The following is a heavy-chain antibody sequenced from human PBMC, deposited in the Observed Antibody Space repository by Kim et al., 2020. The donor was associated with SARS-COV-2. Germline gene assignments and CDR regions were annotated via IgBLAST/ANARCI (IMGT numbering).Heavy chain of an antibody. CDR2: ISSSSSYS. CDR3: ARTKKDHDFWSGSGYYFDY. D-gene: IGHD3-3*01. J-gene: IGHJ4*02. CDR1: GFAFSDYY. V-gene: IGHV3-11*06. Sequence: GGSLRLSCAASGFAFSDYYMSWIRQAPGKGLEWVSYISSSSSYSDFADSVKGRFTISRDNARNSLYLQMNSLRVEDTAVYYCARTKKDHDFWSGSGYYFDYWGQGNLVTVSS.